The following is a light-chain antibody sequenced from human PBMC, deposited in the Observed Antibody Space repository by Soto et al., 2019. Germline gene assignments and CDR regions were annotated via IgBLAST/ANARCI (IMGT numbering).Light chain of an antibody. CDR2: AAS. CDR1: QGISSY. V-gene: IGKV1-9*01. J-gene: IGKJ3*01. Sequence: IQLTQSPSSLSASVGDRVTITCRASQGISSYLAWYQQKPGKAPKLLIYAASTLQSGVPSSVSGSGSGTDFTITISSLQPEDSETSYCHQLNSYPLTFGPGTKVDIK. CDR3: HQLNSYPLT.